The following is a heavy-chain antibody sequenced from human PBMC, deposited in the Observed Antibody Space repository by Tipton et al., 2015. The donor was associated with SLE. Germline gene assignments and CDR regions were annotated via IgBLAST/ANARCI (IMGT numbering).Heavy chain of an antibody. V-gene: IGHV4-34*01. Sequence: TLSLTCTVSGGSISSYYWSWIRQPPGKGLEWIGETNHSGSTNYNPSLKSRVTISVDTSKNQFSLKLTSVTAADTAVYYCARADYGYDSSGYYYYYMDVWGKGTTVTVSS. J-gene: IGHJ6*03. CDR2: TNHSGST. CDR3: ARADYGYDSSGYYYYYMDV. CDR1: GGSISSYY. D-gene: IGHD3-22*01.